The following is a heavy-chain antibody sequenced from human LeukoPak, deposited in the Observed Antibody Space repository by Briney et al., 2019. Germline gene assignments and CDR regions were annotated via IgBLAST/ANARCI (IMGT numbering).Heavy chain of an antibody. CDR3: ARDRRGGSNYFDY. V-gene: IGHV4-39*07. D-gene: IGHD3-16*01. Sequence: SETLSLTCTVSGGSISSSSYYWGWIRQPPGKGLEWIGSIYYSGSTYYNPSLKSRVTISVDTSKNQFSLKLSSVTAADTAVYYCARDRRGGSNYFDYWGQGTLVTVSS. CDR1: GGSISSSSYY. CDR2: IYYSGST. J-gene: IGHJ4*02.